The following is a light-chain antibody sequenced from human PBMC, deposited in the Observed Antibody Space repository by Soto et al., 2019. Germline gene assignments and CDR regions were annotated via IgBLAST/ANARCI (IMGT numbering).Light chain of an antibody. CDR2: EGS. J-gene: IGLJ2*01. CDR3: CSYAGSSTPHVV. V-gene: IGLV2-23*01. CDR1: SGDVGSYNL. Sequence: QYALTQPASVSGSPGQSITISCTGTSGDVGSYNLVSWYQQHPGKAPKLMIYEGSKRPSGVSNRFSGSKSGNTASLTISGLQAEDEADYYCCSYAGSSTPHVVFGGGTKLTAL.